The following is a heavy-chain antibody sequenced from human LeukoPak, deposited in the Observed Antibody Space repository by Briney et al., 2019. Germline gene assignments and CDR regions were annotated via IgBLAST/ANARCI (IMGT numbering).Heavy chain of an antibody. J-gene: IGHJ4*02. CDR3: AKAHNSGYYYAFDY. Sequence: GGSLRLSCAASGFTFDDYAMHWVRQAPGKGLEWVSVISWNSGSITYADSVKGRFTISRDNAKNSLYLQMNSLRAEDTALYYCAKAHNSGYYYAFDYWGQGTLVTVSS. CDR2: ISWNSGSI. CDR1: GFTFDDYA. D-gene: IGHD3-22*01. V-gene: IGHV3-9*01.